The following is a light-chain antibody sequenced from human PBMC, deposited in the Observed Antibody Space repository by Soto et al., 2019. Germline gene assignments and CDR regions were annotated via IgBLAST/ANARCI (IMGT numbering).Light chain of an antibody. CDR1: QSVNRW. CDR2: HAS. CDR3: QQYASFWT. J-gene: IGKJ1*01. Sequence: DIQLTQSPSTLSASVGERVIITCRASQSVNRWLAWYQQKPGRAPKLLIYHASSLPSGVPARFSGSGSGTEFTLTISSLQPDDFATYYCQQYASFWTFGQGTKVDIK. V-gene: IGKV1-5*01.